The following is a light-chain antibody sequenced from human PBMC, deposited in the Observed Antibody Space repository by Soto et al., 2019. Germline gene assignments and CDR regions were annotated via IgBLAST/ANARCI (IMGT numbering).Light chain of an antibody. CDR2: DVS. CDR1: SSDVGTYKY. J-gene: IGLJ2*01. V-gene: IGLV2-14*03. CDR3: SSYTTSSTLV. Sequence: QSVLTQPASVSASPGQSITISCTGTSSDVGTYKYVSWYQHHPGKAPKLMIYDVSNRPSGVYNRFAGSTAGTTAFLISSRRQTEDEDYYYCSSYTTSSTLVFGGGTKLTVL.